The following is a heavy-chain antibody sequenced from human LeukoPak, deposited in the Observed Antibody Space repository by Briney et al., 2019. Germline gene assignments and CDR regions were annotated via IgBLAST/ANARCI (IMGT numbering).Heavy chain of an antibody. Sequence: ASVKVSCKATGYTFTSYGISWVRQAPGQGLEWMGWIIPYIGNTNYAQKLQGRVTMTTDTSTNTVYMELTSLRSDDTAVYFCARSLYARGSDFWGQGTLVTVSS. V-gene: IGHV1-18*01. CDR2: IIPYIGNT. CDR3: ARSLYARGSDF. J-gene: IGHJ4*02. CDR1: GYTFTSYG. D-gene: IGHD3-10*01.